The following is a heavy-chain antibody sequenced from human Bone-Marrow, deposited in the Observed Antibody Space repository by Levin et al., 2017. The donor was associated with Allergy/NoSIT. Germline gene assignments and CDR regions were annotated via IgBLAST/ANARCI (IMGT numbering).Heavy chain of an antibody. CDR1: GYTFTDYY. J-gene: IGHJ4*02. CDR2: INPNTGGT. Sequence: GESLKISCKASGYTFTDYYMHWVRQVPGQGLEWMGRINPNTGGTNYARKFQGRVTMAGDTSISTAYLELRSLRSDDSAVYYCARAEITSLQYFDSWGQEALVTVSS. D-gene: IGHD1-20*01. V-gene: IGHV1-2*06. CDR3: ARAEITSLQYFDS.